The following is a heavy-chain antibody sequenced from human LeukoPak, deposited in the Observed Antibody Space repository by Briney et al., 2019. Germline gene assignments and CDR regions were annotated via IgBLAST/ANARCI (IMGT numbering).Heavy chain of an antibody. CDR1: GHIFNGHY. V-gene: IGHV1-2*02. Sequence: VASVKVSCKAPGHIFNGHYMHWVRQAPGQGLEWMGWIDPNSGGTNYAQKFQDRVTMTRDTSISTVYMELSRLRLDDTAIYYCARVATLAGAGWGAFDYWGQGALVTVSS. D-gene: IGHD6-19*01. CDR3: ARVATLAGAGWGAFDY. CDR2: IDPNSGGT. J-gene: IGHJ4*02.